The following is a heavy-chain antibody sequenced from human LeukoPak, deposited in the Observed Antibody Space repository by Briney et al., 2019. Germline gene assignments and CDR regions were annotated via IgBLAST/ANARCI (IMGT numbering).Heavy chain of an antibody. CDR1: GGSISSGSYY. CDR3: AKRSLITMIVVVNPPYYFDY. CDR2: IYTSGST. D-gene: IGHD3-22*01. Sequence: PSETLSLTCTVSGGSISSGSYYWSWLRQPAGKGLEWIGRIYTSGSTNYNPSLKSRVTISVDTPKNQFSLKLSSVTAADTAVYYCAKRSLITMIVVVNPPYYFDYWGQGTLVTVSS. V-gene: IGHV4-61*02. J-gene: IGHJ4*02.